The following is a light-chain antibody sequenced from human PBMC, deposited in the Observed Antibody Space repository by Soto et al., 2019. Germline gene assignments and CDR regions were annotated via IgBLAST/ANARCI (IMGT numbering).Light chain of an antibody. V-gene: IGLV2-14*01. J-gene: IGLJ2*01. CDR1: SSDVGGYDY. CDR2: EVS. Sequence: QSALTQPASVSGSPGQSITISCTGTSSDVGGYDYVSWYQQYPDKAPKLMIFEVSNRPSGVSNRFSGSKSGNTASLTICGLQTEDEDDYYCSAYAGSSVLFGGGTKLTVL. CDR3: SAYAGSSVL.